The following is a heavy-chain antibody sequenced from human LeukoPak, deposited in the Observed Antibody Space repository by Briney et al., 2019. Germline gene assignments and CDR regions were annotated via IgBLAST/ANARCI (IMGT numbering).Heavy chain of an antibody. CDR3: ARGFIGSSSWYFDY. J-gene: IGHJ4*02. D-gene: IGHD6-13*01. CDR1: GGSITSYY. CDR2: IYYSGSP. V-gene: IGHV4-59*01. Sequence: SETLSLTCTVSGGSITSYYWIWVRQPPGKGLEWIGSIYYSGSPSYNPSLKSRVTISVDTSKNQFSLKVTSVTAADTAVYYCARGFIGSSSWYFDYWGQGTLVTVSS.